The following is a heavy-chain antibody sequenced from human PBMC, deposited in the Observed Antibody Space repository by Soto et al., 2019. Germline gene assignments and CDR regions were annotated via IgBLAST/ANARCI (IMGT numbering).Heavy chain of an antibody. CDR3: ARGYGDSHDY. J-gene: IGHJ4*02. D-gene: IGHD4-17*01. Sequence: QVQLVQSGAEVKKTGFSVKVSCKASGGTFSSYTISWVRQAPGQGLEWKGRIIPMFGIANYAQKFQGRVTITADKSTSTAYMELSSLRSEDTAVYYCARGYGDSHDYWGQGALVTVSS. CDR1: GGTFSSYT. CDR2: IIPMFGIA. V-gene: IGHV1-69*02.